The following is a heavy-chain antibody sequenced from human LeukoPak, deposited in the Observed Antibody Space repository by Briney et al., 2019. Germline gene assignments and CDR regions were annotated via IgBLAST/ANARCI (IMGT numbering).Heavy chain of an antibody. Sequence: PGRSLRLSCAASGFTFSTYGMHWVRQAPGKGLEWVAVIWYDGSNKYCADSVKGRFTISRDNAQNSLYLLMSNLRAEDTAVYYCVRVDYASSWLPFDFWGQGTLVTVSS. CDR2: IWYDGSNK. CDR1: GFTFSTYG. CDR3: VRVDYASSWLPFDF. V-gene: IGHV3-33*03. J-gene: IGHJ4*02. D-gene: IGHD6-13*01.